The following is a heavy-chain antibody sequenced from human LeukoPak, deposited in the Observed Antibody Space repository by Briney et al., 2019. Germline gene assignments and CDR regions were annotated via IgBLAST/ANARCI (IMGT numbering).Heavy chain of an antibody. J-gene: IGHJ4*02. CDR1: GFTFSSCA. D-gene: IGHD1-26*01. CDR2: ISGSGGST. Sequence: PGGSLRLSCAASGFTFSSCAMSWVRQAPGKGLEWVSSISGSGGSTYYADSVKGRFTISRDNSKNTLYVQMNSLRAEDTAVYYCAKRGSYDFDYWGQGTLVTVSS. V-gene: IGHV3-23*01. CDR3: AKRGSYDFDY.